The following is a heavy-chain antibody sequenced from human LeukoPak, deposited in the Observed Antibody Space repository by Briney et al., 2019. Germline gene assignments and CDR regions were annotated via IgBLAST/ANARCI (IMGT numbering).Heavy chain of an antibody. V-gene: IGHV3-53*01. J-gene: IGHJ3*02. D-gene: IGHD3-3*01. CDR3: ARVHDFWSGSRRDDALDI. CDR2: IYTGGST. CDR1: GFAVSTNF. Sequence: GGSLRLSCAVSGFAVSTNFMSWVRQAPGKGLECVSLIYTGGSTYSADSVKGRFTIYRDNSKNTLYLQMNSLRAEDTAVYYCARVHDFWSGSRRDDALDIWGQGTLVTVSS.